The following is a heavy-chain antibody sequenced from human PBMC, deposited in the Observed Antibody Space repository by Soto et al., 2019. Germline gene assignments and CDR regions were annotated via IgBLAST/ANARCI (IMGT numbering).Heavy chain of an antibody. J-gene: IGHJ6*02. D-gene: IGHD3-22*01. CDR1: GGTFSSYA. V-gene: IGHV1-69*01. Sequence: QVQLVQSGAEGKKPGSSVKVSCKASGGTFSSYAISWVRQAPGQGLEWMGGFIPIFGTANYAQKFQGRVTITADESTSTAYMELSSLRSEDTAVYYCARPVSRVVVNYYYYGMDVWGQGTTVTVSS. CDR2: FIPIFGTA. CDR3: ARPVSRVVVNYYYYGMDV.